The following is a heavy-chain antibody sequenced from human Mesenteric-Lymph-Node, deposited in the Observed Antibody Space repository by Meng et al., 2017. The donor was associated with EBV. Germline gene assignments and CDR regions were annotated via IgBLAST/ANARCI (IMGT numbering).Heavy chain of an antibody. Sequence: QVQLVQSGSELKKPGASAKVSCKASGYIFTSDAINWVRQTPGHGLEWMGWINTNTGKPMYAQGFTGRFVFSLDNPINTAYLQINSLQTDDTAVYYCARGSNWFDRWGQGTLVTVSS. CDR1: GYIFTSDA. V-gene: IGHV7-4-1*02. J-gene: IGHJ5*02. CDR3: ARGSNWFDR. CDR2: INTNTGKP.